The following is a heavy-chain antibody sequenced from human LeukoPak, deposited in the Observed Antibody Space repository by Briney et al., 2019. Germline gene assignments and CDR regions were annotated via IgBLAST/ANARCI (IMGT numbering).Heavy chain of an antibody. Sequence: GGSLRLSCAASGFTFSSYSMNWVRQAPGKGLEWVSSISSSSSYIYYADSVKGRFTISRDNAKNSLYLQMNSLRAEDTAVYYCARDTEVNWDYGGYGGVDYWGQGTLVTVSS. J-gene: IGHJ4*02. CDR2: ISSSSSYI. D-gene: IGHD4-17*01. V-gene: IGHV3-21*01. CDR1: GFTFSSYS. CDR3: ARDTEVNWDYGGYGGVDY.